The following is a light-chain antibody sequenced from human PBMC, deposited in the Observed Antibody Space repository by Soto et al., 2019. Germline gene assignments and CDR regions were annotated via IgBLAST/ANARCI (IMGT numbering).Light chain of an antibody. CDR2: YAS. Sequence: SYELTQPPSVSVAPGKTARITCGGNNIGSKSVHWYQQKPGQAPVLVIYYASDRPSGIPERFSGSNSGNTATLTISRVEAGDEADYYCQVWDSSSDHWVFGGGTKLTVL. J-gene: IGLJ3*02. CDR3: QVWDSSSDHWV. CDR1: NIGSKS. V-gene: IGLV3-21*04.